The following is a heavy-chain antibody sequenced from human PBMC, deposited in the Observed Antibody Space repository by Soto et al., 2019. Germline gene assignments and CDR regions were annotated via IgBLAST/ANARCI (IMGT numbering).Heavy chain of an antibody. CDR3: AKTSKLLWFGESNLDY. CDR1: GFTFSSYW. J-gene: IGHJ4*02. Sequence: GGSLRLSCAASGFTFSSYWMSWVRQAPGKGLEWVANIKQDGSEKYYVDSVKGRFTISRDNAKNSLYLQMNSLRAEDTAVYYCAKTSKLLWFGESNLDYWGQGTLVTVSS. CDR2: IKQDGSEK. D-gene: IGHD3-10*01. V-gene: IGHV3-7*05.